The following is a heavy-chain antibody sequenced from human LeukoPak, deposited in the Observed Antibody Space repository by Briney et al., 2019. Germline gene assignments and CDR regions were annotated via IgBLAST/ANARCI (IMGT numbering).Heavy chain of an antibody. Sequence: SETLSLTCAVYGGSFSGYYWSWIRQPPGKGLEWIGEINHSGSTNYNPSLKSRVTISVDTSKNQFSLKLSSVTAADTAVYYCARPGTLDAFDIWGQGTMVTVSS. CDR3: ARPGTLDAFDI. CDR2: INHSGST. CDR1: GGSFSGYY. V-gene: IGHV4-34*01. J-gene: IGHJ3*02.